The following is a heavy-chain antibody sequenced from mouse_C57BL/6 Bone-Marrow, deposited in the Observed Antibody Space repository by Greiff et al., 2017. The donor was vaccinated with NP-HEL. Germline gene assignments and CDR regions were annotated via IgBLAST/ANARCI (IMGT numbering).Heavy chain of an antibody. CDR3: ARCEDYGTPFAY. J-gene: IGHJ3*01. D-gene: IGHD2-1*01. V-gene: IGHV1-81*01. Sequence: VKLMESGAELARPGASVKLSCKASGYTFTSYGISWVKQRTGQGLEWIGEIYPRSGNTYYNEKFKGKATLTADKSSSTAYMELRSLTSEDSAVYFCARCEDYGTPFAYWGQGTLVTVSA. CDR2: IYPRSGNT. CDR1: GYTFTSYG.